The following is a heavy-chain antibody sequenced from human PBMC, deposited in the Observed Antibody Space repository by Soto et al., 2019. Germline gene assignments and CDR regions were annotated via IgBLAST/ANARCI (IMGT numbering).Heavy chain of an antibody. CDR1: GFTFNIYS. CDR2: ISSSSSTI. CDR3: VRIGGGSTGDY. Sequence: DVQLVESGGGLVRPGGSLRLSCAASGFTFNIYSMNWVRQAPGKGLEWVSYISSSSSTIFYADSVKGRFTISRDNAKNSLYLPMSRLRADDTAVYYCVRIGGGSTGDYWGQGTLVTVSS. V-gene: IGHV3-48*01. D-gene: IGHD3-9*01. J-gene: IGHJ4*02.